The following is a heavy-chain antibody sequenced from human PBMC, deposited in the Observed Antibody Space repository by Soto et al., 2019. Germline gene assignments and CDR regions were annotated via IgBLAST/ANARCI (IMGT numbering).Heavy chain of an antibody. CDR1: GFTFRSFT. D-gene: IGHD6-13*01. V-gene: IGHV3-21*01. J-gene: IGHJ5*02. Sequence: GGSLRLSCAASGFTFRSFTMNWVRQAPGKGLEWVSTISSNSAYIYYTDALRGRFTISRDNAKNSLHLQTNSLRAEDTAVYYCTRDASRDSSARGWFDPWGPGTLVTVSS. CDR3: TRDASRDSSARGWFDP. CDR2: ISSNSAYI.